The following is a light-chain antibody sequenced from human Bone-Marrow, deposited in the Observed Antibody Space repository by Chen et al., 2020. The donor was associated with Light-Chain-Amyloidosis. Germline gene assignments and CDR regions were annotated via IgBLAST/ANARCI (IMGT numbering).Light chain of an antibody. CDR2: AAF. J-gene: IGKJ4*01. CDR1: QNINSY. V-gene: IGKV1-39*01. Sequence: DIQMTQSPGSLSASVGDRVMITCRASQNINSYLNWYQQKSGKAPRLLIYAAFSLQGGVPSRFSGSGSGTDFTLTINRLEPEDFAMYYCQQYGTSPLTFGGGTKVEIK. CDR3: QQYGTSPLT.